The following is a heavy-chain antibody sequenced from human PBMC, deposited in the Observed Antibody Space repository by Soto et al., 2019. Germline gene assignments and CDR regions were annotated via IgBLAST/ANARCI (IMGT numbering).Heavy chain of an antibody. CDR3: ARGTQIYCTNGVCYVFDY. CDR1: GGSFSGYY. D-gene: IGHD2-8*01. V-gene: IGHV4-34*01. CDR2: INHSGST. J-gene: IGHJ4*02. Sequence: QVQLQQWGAGLLKPSETLSLTCAVYGGSFSGYYWSWIRQPPGKGLEWIGEINHSGSTKYNPSLQSRVAISADTSKNQVSLKLSSVTAADTAVYFCARGTQIYCTNGVCYVFDYWGQGTLVTVSS.